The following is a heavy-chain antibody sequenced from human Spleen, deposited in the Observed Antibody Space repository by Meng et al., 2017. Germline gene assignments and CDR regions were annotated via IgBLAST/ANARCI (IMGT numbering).Heavy chain of an antibody. V-gene: IGHV4-39*07. CDR2: VYYSGIT. J-gene: IGHJ3*02. D-gene: IGHD6-19*01. CDR3: ASGGGAVAANYAFDM. CDR1: GGSVSSFGYH. Sequence: SETLSLTCSVSGGSVSSFGYHWGWIRQPPGPGLEWIASVYYSGITYYNPSLQSRVTISVDTSKNQFSLKLSSVSAADTAVYYCASGGGAVAANYAFDMWGQGTMVTVSS.